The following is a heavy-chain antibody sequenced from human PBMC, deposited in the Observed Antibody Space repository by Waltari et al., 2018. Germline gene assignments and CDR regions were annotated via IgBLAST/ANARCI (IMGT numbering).Heavy chain of an antibody. J-gene: IGHJ4*02. CDR1: GYTFTSYA. Sequence: QVQLVQSGAEVKKPGASVTVSCKASGYTFTSYAMHWVRQAPGQRLEWMGWINAGNGNTKDSQKFQGRVTITRDTSASTAYMELSSLRSEDTAGYYCASDSRWLTIGGDFDYWGQGTLVTVSS. CDR3: ASDSRWLTIGGDFDY. V-gene: IGHV1-3*01. CDR2: INAGNGNT. D-gene: IGHD3-9*01.